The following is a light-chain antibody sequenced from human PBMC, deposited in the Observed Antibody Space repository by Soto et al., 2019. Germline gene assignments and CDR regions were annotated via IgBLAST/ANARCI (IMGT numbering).Light chain of an antibody. CDR3: QQYGSSPLLT. CDR2: GAS. Sequence: EIVLTQSPGTLSLSPGERATLSCRASQSVSSSYLAGYQQKPGQAPRLLIYGASSSATGIPDRFSGSGSGTDFTLTISRLEPEDFAVSYCQQYGSSPLLTFGGGTKVEIK. CDR1: QSVSSSY. V-gene: IGKV3-20*01. J-gene: IGKJ4*01.